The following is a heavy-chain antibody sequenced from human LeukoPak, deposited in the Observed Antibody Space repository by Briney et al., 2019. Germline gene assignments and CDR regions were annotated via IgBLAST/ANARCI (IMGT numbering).Heavy chain of an antibody. V-gene: IGHV1-18*01. Sequence: ASVKVSCKASGYTFTSYGISWVRQAPGQGLEWMGWVSAYNGNTNYAQKLQGRVTMTTDTSTSTAYMELRSLRSDDTAVYYCARAIAARRDFDYWGQGTLVTVSS. CDR2: VSAYNGNT. CDR3: ARAIAARRDFDY. D-gene: IGHD6-6*01. CDR1: GYTFTSYG. J-gene: IGHJ4*02.